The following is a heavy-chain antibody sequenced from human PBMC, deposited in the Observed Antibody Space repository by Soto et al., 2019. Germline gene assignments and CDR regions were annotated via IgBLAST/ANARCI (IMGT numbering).Heavy chain of an antibody. Sequence: ASVKGYCKASGYTFGSYGISWGRQAPGQGLEWMGWISAYNGNTNYAQKLQVRVTMTTDTSTSTAYMELRSLRSDDTAVYYCARVTSKWELLSDYWGQGTLVTVSS. CDR1: GYTFGSYG. D-gene: IGHD1-26*01. CDR2: ISAYNGNT. CDR3: ARVTSKWELLSDY. V-gene: IGHV1-18*01. J-gene: IGHJ4*02.